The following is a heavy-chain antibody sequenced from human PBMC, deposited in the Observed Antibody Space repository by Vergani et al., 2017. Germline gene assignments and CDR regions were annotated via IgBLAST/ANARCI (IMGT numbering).Heavy chain of an antibody. J-gene: IGHJ6*03. D-gene: IGHD3-3*01. CDR3: ARGGNYDLGSGYLGYMDV. CDR2: INHSGST. CDR1: GGSFSGYY. Sequence: QVQLQQWGAGLLKPSETLSLTCAVYGGSFSGYYWSWIRQPPGRGLEWIGEINHSGSTNYNPSLKSRVTISVDTAKIQLSLKLSSVTAADTAVYYCARGGNYDLGSGYLGYMDVWGKGTTVTVSS. V-gene: IGHV4-34*01.